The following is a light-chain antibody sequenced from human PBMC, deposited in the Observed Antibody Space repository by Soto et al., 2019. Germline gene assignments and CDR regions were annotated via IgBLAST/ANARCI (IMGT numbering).Light chain of an antibody. CDR2: GAS. CDR3: QQYNSYSWT. CDR1: QSVSSNY. V-gene: IGKV3-20*01. J-gene: IGKJ1*01. Sequence: EFVLTQSPGTLSLSPGERATLSCRASQSVSSNYLVWYQQKPGQAPRLLIYGASSRATGIPDRFSGSGSGTDFTLTISSLQPDDFATYYCQQYNSYSWTFGQGTKVDIK.